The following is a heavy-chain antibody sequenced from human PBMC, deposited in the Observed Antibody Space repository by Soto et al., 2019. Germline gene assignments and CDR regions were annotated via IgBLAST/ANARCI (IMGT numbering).Heavy chain of an antibody. CDR3: ARSTTFRVVWRHCDP. CDR2: IIPIFGTA. J-gene: IGHJ5*02. V-gene: IGHV1-69*13. D-gene: IGHD3-3*01. Sequence: SVKVSCKASGCTFSSYASSWVRQGPGQGLEWMGGIIPIFGTANYAQKFQGRVTITADESTSTAYMELSSLRSEDTAVYYCARSTTFRVVWRHCDPWGPGPMLTL. CDR1: GCTFSSYA.